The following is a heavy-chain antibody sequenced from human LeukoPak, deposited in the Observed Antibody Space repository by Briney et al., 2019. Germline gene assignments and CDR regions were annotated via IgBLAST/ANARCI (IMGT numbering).Heavy chain of an antibody. J-gene: IGHJ4*02. CDR2: IYSGGST. D-gene: IGHD3-22*01. Sequence: PGGSLRLSCAASGFTVSSNYMSWVRQAPGKGLEWVSVIYSGGSTYYADSVKGRFTISRDNSKNTLYLQMNSLRAEDTAVYYCARDLSYYDSSGYLDYWGQGTLVTVSS. CDR3: ARDLSYYDSSGYLDY. CDR1: GFTVSSNY. V-gene: IGHV3-53*05.